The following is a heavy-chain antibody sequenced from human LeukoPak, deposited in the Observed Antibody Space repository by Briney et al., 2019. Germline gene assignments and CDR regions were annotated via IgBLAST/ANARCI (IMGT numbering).Heavy chain of an antibody. Sequence: SETLSLTCTVSGGSISSSSYYWGWIRQPPGKGLEWIGSIYYSGSTYYNPSLNMRVTISVDTSKNQFSLKLSSVTAADTAVYYCARAALPTYYYDSSGYLDAFDIWGQGTMVTVSS. CDR3: ARAALPTYYYDSSGYLDAFDI. CDR2: IYYSGST. D-gene: IGHD3-22*01. J-gene: IGHJ3*02. V-gene: IGHV4-39*01. CDR1: GGSISSSSYY.